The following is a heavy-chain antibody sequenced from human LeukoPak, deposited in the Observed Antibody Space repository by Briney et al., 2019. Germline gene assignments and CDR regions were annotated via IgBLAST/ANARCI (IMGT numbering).Heavy chain of an antibody. CDR3: ARDRGEQQLDY. CDR2: IYYSGST. CDR1: GYSISSGYY. V-gene: IGHV4-61*01. J-gene: IGHJ4*02. D-gene: IGHD6-13*01. Sequence: SETLSLTCTVSGYSISSGYYWGWIRQPPGKGLEWIGYIYYSGSTNYNPSLKSRVTISVDTSKNQFSLKLSSVTAADTAVYYCARDRGEQQLDYWGQGTLVTVSS.